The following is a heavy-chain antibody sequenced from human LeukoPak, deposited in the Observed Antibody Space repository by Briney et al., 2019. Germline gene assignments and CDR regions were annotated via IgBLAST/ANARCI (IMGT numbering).Heavy chain of an antibody. J-gene: IGHJ4*02. Sequence: GGSLRLSWAASGLTFRNAWSIWVRQAPGKGVEWVGRVKSTTDGGKTDYAAPVKGRFTISRDDSKNTLYLQTNSLKTEDTAVYYCTTDPDVDTAMVIPAGDWGQGTLVTVSS. V-gene: IGHV3-15*01. CDR2: VKSTTDGGKT. CDR3: TTDPDVDTAMVIPAGD. CDR1: GLTFRNAW. D-gene: IGHD5-18*01.